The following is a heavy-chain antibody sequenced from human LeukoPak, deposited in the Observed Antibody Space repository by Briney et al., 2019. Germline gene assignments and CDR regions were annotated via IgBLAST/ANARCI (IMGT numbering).Heavy chain of an antibody. CDR3: AQKAPYSPGYSQH. CDR1: GGSITSYY. Sequence: SETLSLTCTVSGGSITSYYWSWIRQPPGKGLEWIGYIYHSGTTNYNPSLKSRVIISVDPSKTQFSLRLSSVTAADTAVYYCAQKAPYSPGYSQHWGQGTLVTVSS. D-gene: IGHD2-15*01. V-gene: IGHV4-59*01. J-gene: IGHJ1*01. CDR2: IYHSGTT.